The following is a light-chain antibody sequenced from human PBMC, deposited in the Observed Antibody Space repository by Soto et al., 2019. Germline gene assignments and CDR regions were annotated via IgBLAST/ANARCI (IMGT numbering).Light chain of an antibody. CDR1: QSLVDNDGNTY. CDR2: KVS. Sequence: DAVLTQSPLSLPVTLGQPASISCRSSQSLVDNDGNTYLNWFQQRPGQSPRRLIYKVSNRDSGGTDRFSGSGSGTDFTLKISRVEAEDGGGYYCMQTTHWPRTFGQGTKVEIK. V-gene: IGKV2-30*01. J-gene: IGKJ1*01. CDR3: MQTTHWPRT.